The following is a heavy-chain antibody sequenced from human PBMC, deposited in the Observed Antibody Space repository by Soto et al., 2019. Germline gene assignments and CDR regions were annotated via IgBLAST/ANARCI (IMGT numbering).Heavy chain of an antibody. D-gene: IGHD2-2*01. CDR3: AKTLRAMTPYYYYGMDV. CDR2: ISYDGSNK. V-gene: IGHV3-30*18. J-gene: IGHJ6*02. Sequence: QVQLVESGGGVVQPGRSLRLSCAASGFTFSSYGMHWVRQAPGKGLEWVAGISYDGSNKYYADYVKGRFTISRDNYKNQLYLQMNSLRAEDTAVYYCAKTLRAMTPYYYYGMDVWGQGNTVTVSS. CDR1: GFTFSSYG.